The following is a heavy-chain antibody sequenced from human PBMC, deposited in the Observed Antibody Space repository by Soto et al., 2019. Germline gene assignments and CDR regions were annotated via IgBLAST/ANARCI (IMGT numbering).Heavy chain of an antibody. V-gene: IGHV3-23*01. CDR3: ARLFAAGTRGYLDP. D-gene: IGHD6-19*01. CDR1: GFIFSSYA. Sequence: EVQLLESGGGLVQPGGSLRLSCAASGFIFSSYAMSWVRQAPGKGLEWVSAMSGSGDNAYYADSVKGRFTIARGNSKNLLTLQMKSLRAEDTAIYYCARLFAAGTRGYLDPWGQGTLVTVSS. CDR2: MSGSGDNA. J-gene: IGHJ5*02.